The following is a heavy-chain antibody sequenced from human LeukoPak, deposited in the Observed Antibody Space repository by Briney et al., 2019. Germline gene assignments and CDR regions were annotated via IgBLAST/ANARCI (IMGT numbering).Heavy chain of an antibody. Sequence: SETLSLTCTVSGGSISSYYWSWIRQPPGKGLEGIGYIYYSGSTNYNPSLTSRVTISVDTSKNQFSLKLSSVTAADTAVYYCARDSLVRGVSYGMDVWGKGTTVTVSS. V-gene: IGHV4-59*01. CDR1: GGSISSYY. CDR2: IYYSGST. D-gene: IGHD3-10*01. CDR3: ARDSLVRGVSYGMDV. J-gene: IGHJ6*04.